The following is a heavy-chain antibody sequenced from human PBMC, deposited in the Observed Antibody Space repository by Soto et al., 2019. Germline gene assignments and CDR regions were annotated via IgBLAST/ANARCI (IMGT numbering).Heavy chain of an antibody. Sequence: QVQLVQSGAEVKNPGSSVKVSCKASGGTFSSYSINWVRQAPGQGLEWMGEIIPIFGTANYAQKFQGRVTITADESTSTAYMELSRLRSEDTAVYYCARDGGRHSGGTDYWGQGTLVTVSS. D-gene: IGHD1-26*01. CDR2: IIPIFGTA. V-gene: IGHV1-69*01. CDR3: ARDGGRHSGGTDY. CDR1: GGTFSSYS. J-gene: IGHJ4*02.